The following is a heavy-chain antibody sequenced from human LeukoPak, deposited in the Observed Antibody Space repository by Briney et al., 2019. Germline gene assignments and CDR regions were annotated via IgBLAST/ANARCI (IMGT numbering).Heavy chain of an antibody. V-gene: IGHV4-39*07. CDR1: GVSISGYY. J-gene: IGHJ4*02. D-gene: IGHD3-9*01. CDR3: ARDLDILTGYYNVDFPGFDY. CDR2: IYYSGST. Sequence: SETLSLTCTVSGVSISGYYWGWIRQPPGKGLEWIGSIYYSGSTYYNPSLKSRVTISVDTSKNQFSLKLSSVTAADTAVYYCARDLDILTGYYNVDFPGFDYWGQGTLVTVSS.